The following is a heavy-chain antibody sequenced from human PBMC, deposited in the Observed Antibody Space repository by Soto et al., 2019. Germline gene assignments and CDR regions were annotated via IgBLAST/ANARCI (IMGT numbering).Heavy chain of an antibody. CDR1: GGSISSYY. Sequence: SETLSLTFTVSGGSISSYYWSWIRQPPGKGLEWIGYIYYSGSTNYNPSLKSRVTISVDTSKNQFSLKLSSVTAADTAVYYCARDNWRHYYYYMEVWGKGTTVTVSS. J-gene: IGHJ6*03. CDR2: IYYSGST. V-gene: IGHV4-59*01. CDR3: ARDNWRHYYYYMEV.